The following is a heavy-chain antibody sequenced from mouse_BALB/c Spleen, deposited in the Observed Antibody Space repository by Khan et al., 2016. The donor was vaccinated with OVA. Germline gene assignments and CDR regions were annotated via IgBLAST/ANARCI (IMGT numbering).Heavy chain of an antibody. CDR1: GFSLTDYG. V-gene: IGHV2-6-5*01. CDR2: IWGGGTT. CDR3: AKELWYHYFALDY. Sequence: QVQLKESGPGLVAPSQNLSITCTVSGFSLTDYGVSWIRQPPGMGLEWLGVIWGGGTTYYNSALKSRLSISKDNSKSQVFLKMNSLQTDDTAMYYCAKELWYHYFALDYWGQGASVTVSS. D-gene: IGHD2-1*01. J-gene: IGHJ4*01.